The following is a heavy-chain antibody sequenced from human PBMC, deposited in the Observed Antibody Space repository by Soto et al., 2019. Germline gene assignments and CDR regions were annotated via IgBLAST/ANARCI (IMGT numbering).Heavy chain of an antibody. V-gene: IGHV4-39*01. CDR2: IYYSGST. CDR3: ARQANLVSG. Sequence: PSETLSLTCTVSGGSISSSSYYWGWIRQPPGKGLEWIGSIYYSGSTYYNPSLKSRVTISVDTSKNQFSLKLSSVTAADTAVYYCARQANLVSGWGQGTLVTVSS. D-gene: IGHD1-26*01. CDR1: GGSISSSSYY. J-gene: IGHJ4*02.